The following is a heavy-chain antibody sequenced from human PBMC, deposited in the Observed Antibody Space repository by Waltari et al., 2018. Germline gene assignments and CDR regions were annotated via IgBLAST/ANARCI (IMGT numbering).Heavy chain of an antibody. D-gene: IGHD6-19*01. J-gene: IGHJ4*02. CDR3: ARDVAGEGSR. Sequence: EVQLVESGGGLVQPGGSLRLSCVASGFTFRNYWMHWIRQAPGKGRVWVSPINTDGSITNYADAVKGRFTISRDNAKNILYLQMNSLGAEDTAVYYCARDVAGEGSRWGQGALVTVSS. V-gene: IGHV3-74*01. CDR2: INTDGSIT. CDR1: GFTFRNYW.